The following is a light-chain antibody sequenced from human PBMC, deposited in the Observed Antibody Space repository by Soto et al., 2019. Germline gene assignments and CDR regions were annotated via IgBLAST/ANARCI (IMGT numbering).Light chain of an antibody. CDR3: LQHNSYPRT. J-gene: IGKJ1*01. V-gene: IGKV1-17*01. CDR1: QAITND. Sequence: DIQMTQTPSSLSASVGDRVTITCRASQAITNDLSWYQQKPGEPPKRLIYAASTLHSGVPSRFSGSGSGTEFTLTISSLQTEDFATYFCLQHNSYPRTFGQGTKVDI. CDR2: AAS.